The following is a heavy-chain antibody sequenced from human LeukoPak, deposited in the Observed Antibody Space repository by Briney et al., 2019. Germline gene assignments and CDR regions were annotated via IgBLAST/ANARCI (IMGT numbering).Heavy chain of an antibody. Sequence: GASVKVSCEASGYTFTDYFIHWVRQAPGQGLEWMGWINPNSGGTNSAQKFQGWVTTTRDTSINTAHMELSSLSSDDTAVYYCARGGKITHQTHGYSSTITEFDYWGQGTLVTVSS. J-gene: IGHJ4*02. CDR1: GYTFTDYF. D-gene: IGHD6-13*01. CDR2: INPNSGGT. CDR3: ARGGKITHQTHGYSSTITEFDY. V-gene: IGHV1-2*04.